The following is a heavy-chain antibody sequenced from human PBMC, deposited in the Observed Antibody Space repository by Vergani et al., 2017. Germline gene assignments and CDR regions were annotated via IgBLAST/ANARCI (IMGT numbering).Heavy chain of an antibody. D-gene: IGHD3-22*01. CDR2: IKSKTDGGTT. CDR3: TTDERSYYDSSGYYGGYY. Sequence: EVQVVESGGGLIKPGGSLRLSCVVSGFTFSNAWLTWVRQAPGKGLEWVGRIKSKTDGGTTDYAAPVKGRFTISRDDSKNTLYLQMNSLKTEDTAVYYCTTDERSYYDSSGYYGGYYWGQGTLVTVSS. V-gene: IGHV3-15*01. CDR1: GFTFSNAW. J-gene: IGHJ4*02.